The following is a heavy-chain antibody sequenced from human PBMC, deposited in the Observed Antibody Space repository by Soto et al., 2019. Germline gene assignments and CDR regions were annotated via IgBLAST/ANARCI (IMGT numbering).Heavy chain of an antibody. J-gene: IGHJ4*02. CDR3: ASGYDYLLFDY. CDR2: IYYSGST. Sequence: SETLSLTCTVSGGSISSYYWSWIRQPPGKGLEWIGYIYYSGSTNYNPSLKSRVTISVETSKNQFSLKLSSVTAADTAVYYCASGYDYLLFDYWGRGTLVTVSS. CDR1: GGSISSYY. D-gene: IGHD5-12*01. V-gene: IGHV4-59*01.